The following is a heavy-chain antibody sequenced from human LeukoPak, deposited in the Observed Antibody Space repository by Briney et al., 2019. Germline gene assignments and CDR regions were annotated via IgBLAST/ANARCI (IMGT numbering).Heavy chain of an antibody. V-gene: IGHV4-59*01. J-gene: IGHJ3*02. CDR1: GGSISSYY. CDR3: ARDLSPYYYDSRPKNDAFDI. CDR2: IYYSGST. D-gene: IGHD3-22*01. Sequence: SETLSLTCTVSGGSISSYYWSWIRQPPGKGLEWIGYIYYSGSTNYNPSLKSRVTISVDTSKNQFSLKLSSVTAADTAVYYCARDLSPYYYDSRPKNDAFDIWGQGTMVTVSS.